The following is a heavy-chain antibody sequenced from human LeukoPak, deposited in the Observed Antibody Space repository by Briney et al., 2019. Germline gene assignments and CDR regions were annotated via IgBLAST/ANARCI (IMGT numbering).Heavy chain of an antibody. CDR2: IKQDGSEK. D-gene: IGHD2-2*01. CDR3: ARATKDIVVVPAAPKGAFDI. CDR1: GFTFSSYW. J-gene: IGHJ3*02. Sequence: QTGGSLRLSCAASGFTFSSYWMSWVRQAPGKGLEWVANIKQDGSEKYYVDSVKGRFTISRDNAKNSLYLQMNSLRAEDTAVYYCARATKDIVVVPAAPKGAFDIWGQGTMVTVSS. V-gene: IGHV3-7*01.